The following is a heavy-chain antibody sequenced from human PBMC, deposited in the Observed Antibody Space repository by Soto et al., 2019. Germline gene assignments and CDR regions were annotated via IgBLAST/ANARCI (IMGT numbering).Heavy chain of an antibody. CDR1: GVDFRGSY. Sequence: GGSLRLSCVGSGVDFRGSYMNWIRQAPGKGLEWISYISDTGRTIHYADSVKGRFVISRDNSRDSLYLQMNDLRTDDTAIYYCAGFKEGKIVGLRWLDPWGQGTRVTVSS. CDR2: ISDTGRTI. D-gene: IGHD3-16*02. V-gene: IGHV3-11*01. J-gene: IGHJ5*02. CDR3: AGFKEGKIVGLRWLDP.